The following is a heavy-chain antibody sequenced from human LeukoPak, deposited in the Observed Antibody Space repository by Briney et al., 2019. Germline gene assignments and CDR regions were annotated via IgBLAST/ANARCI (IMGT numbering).Heavy chain of an antibody. CDR1: GFTFSSYA. CDR2: ISGSGGST. D-gene: IGHD6-13*01. V-gene: IGHV3-23*01. Sequence: GGSLRLSCAASGFTFSSYAMSWVRQAPGKGLEWVSAISGSGGSTYYADSVKGRFTISRDNSRNTLYLQMDSLRAEDTAVYYCAKTPIDTSIWSSPFDYWGQGTLVTASS. J-gene: IGHJ4*02. CDR3: AKTPIDTSIWSSPFDY.